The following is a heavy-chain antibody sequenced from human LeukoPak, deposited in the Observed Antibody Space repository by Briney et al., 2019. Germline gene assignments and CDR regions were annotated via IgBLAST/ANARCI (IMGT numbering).Heavy chain of an antibody. J-gene: IGHJ3*02. CDR1: GFTFDDYG. CDR3: AREWGVATPAFDM. CDR2: INWNGGNT. D-gene: IGHD5-12*01. V-gene: IGHV3-20*04. Sequence: GGSLRLSCAASGFTFDDYGMSWVRHAPGKGLEWVSRINWNGGNTGYADSVKGRFTISRDNAKNSLYLQMNSLRAEDTAFYYCAREWGVATPAFDMWGQGTMVTVSS.